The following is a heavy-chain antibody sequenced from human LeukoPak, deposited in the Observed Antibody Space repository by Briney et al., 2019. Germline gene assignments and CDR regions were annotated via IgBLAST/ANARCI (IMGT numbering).Heavy chain of an antibody. CDR2: ISGSGGST. V-gene: IGHV3-23*01. CDR1: GFTFSSYA. D-gene: IGHD1-26*01. CDR3: AKPIVGAKNVFDY. J-gene: IGHJ4*02. Sequence: PGGSLRLSCAASGFTFSSYAMSWVRQAPGKGLDWFSAISGSGGSTYYADSVKGRLTISRDNYKNTLYLQMNSLIAEDTAVYYCAKPIVGAKNVFDYWGQGTLVTVSS.